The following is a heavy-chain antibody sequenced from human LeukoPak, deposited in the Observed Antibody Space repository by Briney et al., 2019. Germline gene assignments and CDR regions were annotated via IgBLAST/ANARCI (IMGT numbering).Heavy chain of an antibody. CDR3: AIPSYDSSGYYFNGFDP. J-gene: IGHJ5*02. D-gene: IGHD3-22*01. Sequence: SETLSLTCTVSGGSISSSSYYWGWIRQPPGKGLEWIGSIYYSGSTYYNPSLKSRVTISVDTSKNQFSLKLSSVTAADTAVYYCAIPSYDSSGYYFNGFDPWGREPWSPSPQ. V-gene: IGHV4-39*01. CDR2: IYYSGST. CDR1: GGSISSSSYY.